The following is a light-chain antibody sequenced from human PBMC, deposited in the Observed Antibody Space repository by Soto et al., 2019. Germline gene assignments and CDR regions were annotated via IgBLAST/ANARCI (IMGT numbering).Light chain of an antibody. Sequence: QSVLTQSPSVSGAPGQRVTISCTGSSXNIGAGYDVHWYQQLPGTAPKLLIFANINRPSGVPDRFSGSKSGTSASLAITGLRAEDEADYYCQSYDSSLSGYVCGTGTKVT. CDR2: ANI. CDR1: SXNIGAGYD. V-gene: IGLV1-40*01. J-gene: IGLJ1*01. CDR3: QSYDSSLSGYV.